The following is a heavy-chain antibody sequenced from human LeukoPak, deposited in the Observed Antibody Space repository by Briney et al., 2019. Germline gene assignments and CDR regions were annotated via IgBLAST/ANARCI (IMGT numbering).Heavy chain of an antibody. CDR1: GGSISSSSYY. CDR3: ASGLERGEGELLDY. Sequence: SETLPLTCTVSGGSISSSSYYWGWIRQPPGKGLEWIGSIYSSGSAYYNPSLKSRVTISVDTSKNQFSLKLSSATAAHTAVSYCASGLERGEGELLDYWGQGTLVTVSS. D-gene: IGHD1-26*01. CDR2: IYSSGSA. V-gene: IGHV4-39*01. J-gene: IGHJ4*02.